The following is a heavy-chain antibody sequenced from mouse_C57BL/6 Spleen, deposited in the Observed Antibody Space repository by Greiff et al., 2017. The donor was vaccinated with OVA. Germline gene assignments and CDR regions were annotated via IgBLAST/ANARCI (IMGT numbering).Heavy chain of an antibody. CDR1: GYSITSGYD. CDR2: ISYSGST. D-gene: IGHD1-1*01. CDR3: ARGSTTNYFDY. J-gene: IGHJ2*01. Sequence: EVQLQQSGPGMVKPSQSLSLTCTVTGYSITSGYDWHWIRHFPGNKLEWMGYISYSGSTNYNPSLKSRISITHDTSKNHFFLKLNSVTTEDTATYYCARGSTTNYFDYWGQGTTLTVSS. V-gene: IGHV3-1*01.